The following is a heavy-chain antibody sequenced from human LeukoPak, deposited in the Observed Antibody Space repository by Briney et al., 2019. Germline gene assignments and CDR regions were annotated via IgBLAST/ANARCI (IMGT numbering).Heavy chain of an antibody. CDR3: ARLVGSSWYHEVLFGRDY. V-gene: IGHV4-59*08. Sequence: PSETLSLTCTVSGGSISSYYWSWIRQSPGKGLECIGYIHYTGSTYYNPSLKSRVAISVDTSKKQFSLKLTSVTAADTAMYYCARLVGSSWYHEVLFGRDYWGQGTLVTVSS. D-gene: IGHD6-13*01. J-gene: IGHJ4*02. CDR1: GGSISSYY. CDR2: IHYTGST.